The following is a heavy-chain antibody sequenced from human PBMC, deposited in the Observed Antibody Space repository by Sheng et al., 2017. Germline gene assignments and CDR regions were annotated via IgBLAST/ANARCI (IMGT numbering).Heavy chain of an antibody. V-gene: IGHV3-30*04. J-gene: IGHJ4*02. CDR2: ISYDGSNK. CDR3: ARGSVLVLFDY. CDR1: GFTFSSYA. D-gene: IGHD2-8*02. Sequence: QVQLVESGGGVVQPGRSLRLSCAASGFTFSSYAMHWVLQAPGKGLEWVAVISYDGSNKYYADSVKGRFTISRDNSKNTLYLQMNSLRAEDTAVYYCARGSVLVLFDYWARERW.